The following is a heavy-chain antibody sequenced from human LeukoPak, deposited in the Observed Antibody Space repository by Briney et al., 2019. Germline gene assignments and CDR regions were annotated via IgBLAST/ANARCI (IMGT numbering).Heavy chain of an antibody. D-gene: IGHD3-3*01. V-gene: IGHV4-61*01. CDR1: GGSVSSGSYY. CDR2: IYYSGST. J-gene: IGHJ4*02. Sequence: SETLSLTCTVSGGSVSSGSYYWSWIRQPPGKGLEWIGYIYYSGSTNYNPSLKSRVTISVDTSKNQFSLKLSSVTAADTAVYYCAREGGFYRPLDYSGQGTLVTVSS. CDR3: AREGGFYRPLDY.